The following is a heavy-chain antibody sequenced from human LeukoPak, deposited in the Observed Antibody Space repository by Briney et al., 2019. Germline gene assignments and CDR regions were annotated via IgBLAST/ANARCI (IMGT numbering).Heavy chain of an antibody. CDR3: ARGAAAAHFDY. CDR2: ISYDGSDK. D-gene: IGHD6-13*01. J-gene: IGHJ4*02. CDR1: GFTFSRYG. V-gene: IGHV3-30*03. Sequence: GGSLRLSCAASGFTFSRYGMHWVRQAPGKGLEWVAVISYDGSDKYYTDSVKGRFTISRDNAKNTLDLQMNSLRAEDTAVYYCARGAAAAHFDYWGQGTLVTVSS.